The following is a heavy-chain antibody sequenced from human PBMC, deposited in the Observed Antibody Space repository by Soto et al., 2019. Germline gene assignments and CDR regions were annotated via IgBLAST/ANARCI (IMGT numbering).Heavy chain of an antibody. Sequence: PGGSLRLSCSASGFTFSSYWMRWVRQAPGKGLVWVSRINSDGSSTSYADSVKGRFTISRDNAKNTLYLQMNSLRAEDTAVYYCARKGTPTGMDVWGQGTTVTVSS. V-gene: IGHV3-74*01. J-gene: IGHJ6*02. CDR2: INSDGSST. CDR1: GFTFSSYW. CDR3: ARKGTPTGMDV.